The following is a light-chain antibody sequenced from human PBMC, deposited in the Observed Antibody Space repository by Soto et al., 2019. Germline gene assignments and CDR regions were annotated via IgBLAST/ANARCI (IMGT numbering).Light chain of an antibody. J-gene: IGKJ1*01. Sequence: NMFTQSPCKQFLTPCNRTTLACRASQSVRSNFLAWYQQKPGQAPRLLIYGASNRATGIPDRFSGSGSGTDFTLTITRLEPEDFAMYYCQRYDSFRTFGQGTKVDIK. V-gene: IGKV3-20*01. CDR2: GAS. CDR1: QSVRSNF. CDR3: QRYDSFRT.